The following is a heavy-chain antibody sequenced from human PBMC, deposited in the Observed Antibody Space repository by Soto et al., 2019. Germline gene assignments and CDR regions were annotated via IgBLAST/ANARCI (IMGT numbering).Heavy chain of an antibody. J-gene: IGHJ4*02. CDR3: ARSRSGAVADSFDF. D-gene: IGHD3-10*01. Sequence: GGSLRLSCAASGFTFSSYAIHWVRQAPGKGLEWVAVISRDGTNKYYVDSVKGRFAISRDNSRNTLYLQMNSLRHEDAAVYYCARSRSGAVADSFDFWGQGTLVTVSS. CDR1: GFTFSSYA. V-gene: IGHV3-30*09. CDR2: ISRDGTNK.